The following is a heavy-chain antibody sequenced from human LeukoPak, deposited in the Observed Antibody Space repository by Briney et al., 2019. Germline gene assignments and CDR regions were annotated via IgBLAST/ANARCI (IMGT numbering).Heavy chain of an antibody. CDR2: IKQDGNEK. V-gene: IGHV3-7*01. D-gene: IGHD2-15*01. CDR3: ARDSYCSGGSCYGTIWFDP. CDR1: GFTFSSYW. Sequence: GGSLRLSCAASGFTFSSYWMSWVRQAPGKGLEWVANIKQDGNEKYYVDSVKGRFTISRDNAKNSLYLQMNSLRAEDTAVYYCARDSYCSGGSCYGTIWFDPWGQGTLVTVSS. J-gene: IGHJ5*02.